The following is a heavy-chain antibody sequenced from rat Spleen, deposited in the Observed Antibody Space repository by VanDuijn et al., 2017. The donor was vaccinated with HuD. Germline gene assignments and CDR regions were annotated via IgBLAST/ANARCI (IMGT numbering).Heavy chain of an antibody. CDR2: ISYDGGRI. Sequence: EVQLVESDGGLVQPGRSLKLSCAASGFTFSDYYMAWVRQAPTKGLEWVATISYDGGRIFYRDSVKGRFTISRDNAQNTLYLQMSKLGSEDTAIYYCATGYFDYWGQGVMVTVSS. CDR3: ATGYFDY. CDR1: GFTFSDYY. J-gene: IGHJ2*01. V-gene: IGHV5-20*01.